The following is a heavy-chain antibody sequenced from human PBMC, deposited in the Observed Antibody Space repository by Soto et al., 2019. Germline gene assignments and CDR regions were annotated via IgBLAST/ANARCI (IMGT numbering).Heavy chain of an antibody. CDR2: IIPLFGTA. Sequence: LVKVCCKSSGGTFSSYAISWVRQAPGQGLEWMGGIIPLFGTANYAQKFQGRVTITADESTSTVYMELSSLRYEDTAVYYCARDWFSSIVGATPPTSPGMEVWGQGTTVTVSS. J-gene: IGHJ6*02. CDR1: GGTFSSYA. D-gene: IGHD2-2*01. CDR3: ARDWFSSIVGATPPTSPGMEV. V-gene: IGHV1-69*13.